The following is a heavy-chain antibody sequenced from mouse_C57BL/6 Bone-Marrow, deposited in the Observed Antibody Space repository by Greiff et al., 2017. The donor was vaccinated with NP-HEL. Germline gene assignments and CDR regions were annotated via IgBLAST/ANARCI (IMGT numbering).Heavy chain of an antibody. CDR1: GFSLSTFGMG. V-gene: IGHV8-8*01. Sequence: QVTLKESGPGILQPSQTLSLTCSFSGFSLSTFGMGVGWIRQPSGKGLEWLAHIWWDDDKYYNPALKSRLIISKDTSKNQVFLKIANVDTADTAPYYCARIYYYGSSYVDYFDYWGQGTTLTVSS. D-gene: IGHD1-1*01. CDR3: ARIYYYGSSYVDYFDY. J-gene: IGHJ2*01. CDR2: IWWDDDK.